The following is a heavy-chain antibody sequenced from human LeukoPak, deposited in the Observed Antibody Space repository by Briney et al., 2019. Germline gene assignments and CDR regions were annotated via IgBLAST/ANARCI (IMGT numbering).Heavy chain of an antibody. CDR3: ARGAYYCED. CDR1: GFTFSSHS. CDR2: ISSSSGTI. V-gene: IGHV3-48*01. Sequence: SGGSLRLSCAASGFTFSSHSMNWVRQAPGKGLEWVSYISSSSGTIYYADSVKGRFTISRDNAKNSLYLQMNSLRAEDTAVYYCARGAYYCEDWGQGTLVTVSS. D-gene: IGHD2-21*01. J-gene: IGHJ4*02.